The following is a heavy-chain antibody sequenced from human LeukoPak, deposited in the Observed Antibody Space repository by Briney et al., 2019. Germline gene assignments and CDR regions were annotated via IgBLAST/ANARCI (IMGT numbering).Heavy chain of an antibody. Sequence: GGSLRLSCAASGFTFSSYGMHWVRQAPGKGLEWVAVISYDGSNKYYADSVKGRFTISRDDSKSTLYFQMNSLRTEDTAVYYCARDEQPSYYDNYNWFDPWGQGTLVTVSS. V-gene: IGHV3-30*14. CDR2: ISYDGSNK. D-gene: IGHD3-22*01. CDR1: GFTFSSYG. CDR3: ARDEQPSYYDNYNWFDP. J-gene: IGHJ5*02.